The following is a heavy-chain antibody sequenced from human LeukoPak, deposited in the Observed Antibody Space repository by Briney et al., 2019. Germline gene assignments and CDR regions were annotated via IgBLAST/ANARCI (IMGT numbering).Heavy chain of an antibody. J-gene: IGHJ4*02. CDR1: GYTFTGYY. D-gene: IGHD3-16*02. Sequence: ASVKVSCKASGYTFTGYYMHWVRQAPGQGLEWMGWINPNSGGTNYAQKFQGRVTMTRDTSISTAYMELSRLRSDDTAVYYCARSRHSDYVWGSYRYFDYWGQGTLVTVSS. CDR2: INPNSGGT. V-gene: IGHV1-2*02. CDR3: ARSRHSDYVWGSYRYFDY.